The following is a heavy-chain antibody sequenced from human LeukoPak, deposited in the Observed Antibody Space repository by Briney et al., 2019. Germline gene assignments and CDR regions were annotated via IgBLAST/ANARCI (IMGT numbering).Heavy chain of an antibody. CDR2: ISSSGSTI. Sequence: GGSLRLSCAASGFTFSSYEMNWVRQAPGKGLEWVSYISSSGSTIYYADSVKGRFTISRDNSKNTLYLQMNSLRAEDTAVYYCAKRSGAHTEDDYWGQGTLVTVSS. V-gene: IGHV3-48*03. D-gene: IGHD1-26*01. CDR3: AKRSGAHTEDDY. CDR1: GFTFSSYE. J-gene: IGHJ4*02.